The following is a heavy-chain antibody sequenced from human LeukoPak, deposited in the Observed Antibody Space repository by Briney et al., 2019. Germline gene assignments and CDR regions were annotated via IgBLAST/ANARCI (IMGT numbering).Heavy chain of an antibody. CDR3: ARGRKAGSGSGYYFDY. CDR1: GYSLTSYD. Sequence: ASVKVSCKASGYSLTSYDINWVRQATGQGLEWMGWMNPNSGKTGYAQKFQGRVTMTRNTSISTAYMELSSLRSEDTAVYYCARGRKAGSGSGYYFDYWGQGTLVTVSS. D-gene: IGHD3-10*01. J-gene: IGHJ4*02. CDR2: MNPNSGKT. V-gene: IGHV1-8*01.